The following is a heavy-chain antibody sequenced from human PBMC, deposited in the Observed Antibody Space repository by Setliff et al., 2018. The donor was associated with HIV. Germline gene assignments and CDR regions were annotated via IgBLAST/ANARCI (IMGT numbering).Heavy chain of an antibody. CDR1: GYSISSGYY. V-gene: IGHV4-38-2*02. Sequence: SETLSLTCTVSGYSISSGYYWGWIRQPPGKGLEWIGSIYHSGSTFYNPSLKSRVTMSVDTSTSQFSLRLTSMTAADTAVYYCARAYYDHLWASYRFDYWGQGTLVTVSS. CDR2: IYHSGST. CDR3: ARAYYDHLWASYRFDY. J-gene: IGHJ4*02. D-gene: IGHD3-16*02.